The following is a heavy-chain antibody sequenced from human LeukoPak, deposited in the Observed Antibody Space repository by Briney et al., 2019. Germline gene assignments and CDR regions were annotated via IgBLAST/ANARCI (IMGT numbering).Heavy chain of an antibody. CDR2: ISGSGGST. V-gene: IGHV3-23*01. D-gene: IGHD5-18*01. CDR1: GFTFSSYA. Sequence: GGSLRLSCAASGFTFSSYAMSWVRQAPGKGLEWVSAISGSGGSTYYADSVKGRFTISRDNSKSTLYLQMNSLRAEDTAVYYCAKRSDGYSYQFDYWGQGTLVTVSS. CDR3: AKRSDGYSYQFDY. J-gene: IGHJ4*02.